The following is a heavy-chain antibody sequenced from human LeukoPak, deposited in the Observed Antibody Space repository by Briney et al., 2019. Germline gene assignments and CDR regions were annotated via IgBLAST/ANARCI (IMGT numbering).Heavy chain of an antibody. D-gene: IGHD2-15*01. J-gene: IGHJ4*02. V-gene: IGHV4-59*01. CDR3: ARAPILYYFDS. Sequence: SETLSLTCTVSGGSISSYYWSWIRQPPGKGLERIGYIYYTGSTHYNPSLKSRVTISLDTSKNHFSLNLSSVTAADTAVYYCARAPILYYFDSWGQGTLVTVSS. CDR1: GGSISSYY. CDR2: IYYTGST.